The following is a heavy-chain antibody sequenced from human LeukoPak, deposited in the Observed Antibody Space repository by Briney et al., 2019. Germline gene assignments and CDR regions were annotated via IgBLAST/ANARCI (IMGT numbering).Heavy chain of an antibody. Sequence: GGSXXLSXAXXGFTFSDYYMSWIRQAPGKGLEWVSYISSSGSTIYYADSVKGGFTISRDNAKNSLYLQMNSLRAEDTAVYYCAREYSSPDYWGQGTLVTVSS. CDR3: AREYSSPDY. V-gene: IGHV3-11*04. CDR1: GFTFSDYY. J-gene: IGHJ4*02. D-gene: IGHD6-13*01. CDR2: ISSSGSTI.